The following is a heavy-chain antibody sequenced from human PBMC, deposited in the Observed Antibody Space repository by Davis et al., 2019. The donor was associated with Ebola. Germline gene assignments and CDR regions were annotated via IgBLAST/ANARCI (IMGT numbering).Heavy chain of an antibody. J-gene: IGHJ6*02. CDR3: AKVGGAAAVFDYYDGMDV. CDR1: GCTFTSYA. V-gene: IGHV1-3*01. Sequence: ASVPVSRQASGCTFTSYAMHWVRQAPGQRLEWTGWINAGNGNTKYSQKFQGRVTITRDTSASTAYMELSSLRSEDTAVYYCAKVGGAAAVFDYYDGMDVWGQGTTVTVSS. CDR2: INAGNGNT. D-gene: IGHD6-13*01.